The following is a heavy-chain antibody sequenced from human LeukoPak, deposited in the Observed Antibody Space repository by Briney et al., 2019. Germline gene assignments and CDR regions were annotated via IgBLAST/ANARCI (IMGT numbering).Heavy chain of an antibody. D-gene: IGHD4-17*01. Sequence: PGGSLRLSCEASGFTFSTYETNWVRQAPGKGLEWIGRIKSDGGTTDYAAPVKGRFTISRDDSKNTLYLQMNSLKAEDTAVYYCTTDLGDYGDYVRCWGQGTLVTVSS. J-gene: IGHJ4*02. CDR1: GFTFSTYE. CDR2: IKSDGGTT. CDR3: TTDLGDYGDYVRC. V-gene: IGHV3-15*01.